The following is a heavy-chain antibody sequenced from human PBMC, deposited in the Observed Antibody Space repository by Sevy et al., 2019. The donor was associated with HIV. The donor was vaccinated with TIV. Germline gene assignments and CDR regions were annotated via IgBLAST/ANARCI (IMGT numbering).Heavy chain of an antibody. J-gene: IGHJ5*02. CDR2: ISSSTRTT. V-gene: IGHV3-48*01. Sequence: GGSLRLSCAASGFTFSSYDMNWVRQAPGKGLEWMSYISSSTRTTYYADPVKGRFTISRDNSRNTLYLQMNSLRAEDTAIYYCARDRGEILRSAFKSWGQGTLVTVSS. CDR3: ARDRGEILRSAFKS. CDR1: GFTFSSYD. D-gene: IGHD3-10*01.